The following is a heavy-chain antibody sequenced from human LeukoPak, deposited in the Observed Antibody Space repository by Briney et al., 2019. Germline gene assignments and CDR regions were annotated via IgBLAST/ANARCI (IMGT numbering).Heavy chain of an antibody. D-gene: IGHD3-10*01. Sequence: ASVKVSCKASGYTFTSHDINWVRQATGQGLEWMGWMNPNSANTGYAQKFQGRVTMTRDTSINTAYMELHSLRSEDTAVYYCARGNYYGSGSYYNGLHDAFDIWGQGTMVTVSS. CDR2: MNPNSANT. V-gene: IGHV1-8*01. J-gene: IGHJ3*02. CDR3: ARGNYYGSGSYYNGLHDAFDI. CDR1: GYTFTSHD.